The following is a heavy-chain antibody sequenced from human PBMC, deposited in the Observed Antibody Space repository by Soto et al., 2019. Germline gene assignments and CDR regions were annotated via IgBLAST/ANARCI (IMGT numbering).Heavy chain of an antibody. CDR3: VAWNNYDEGDY. D-gene: IGHD4-4*01. CDR2: ISAYNGNT. J-gene: IGHJ4*02. Sequence: QVQLVQSGAEVKKPGASVKVSCKASGYTFTNFGISWVRQAPGQGLEWMGWISAYNGNTYYAQNLQGRVTMTTDTSTSTAYMEMRSLRSDDTAVYYCVAWNNYDEGDYWGQGTLVTVSS. V-gene: IGHV1-18*01. CDR1: GYTFTNFG.